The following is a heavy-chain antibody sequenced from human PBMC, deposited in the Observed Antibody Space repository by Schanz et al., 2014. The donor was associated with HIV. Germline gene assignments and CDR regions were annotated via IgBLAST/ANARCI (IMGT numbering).Heavy chain of an antibody. CDR1: GFTFSGYG. Sequence: VQLVESGGGVVQPGRSLRLSCVASGFTFSGYGMHWVRQAPGKGLVWVSRIKSDGSSTSYADSVKGRFTISRDNAKNSLYLQMNSLRAEDTALYFCAKDRPAGIAAAAGMDVWGQGTTVTVSS. J-gene: IGHJ6*02. V-gene: IGHV3-74*01. D-gene: IGHD6-13*01. CDR3: AKDRPAGIAAAAGMDV. CDR2: IKSDGSST.